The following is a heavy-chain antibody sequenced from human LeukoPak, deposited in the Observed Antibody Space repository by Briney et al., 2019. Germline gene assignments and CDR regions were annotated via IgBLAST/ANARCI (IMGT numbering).Heavy chain of an antibody. V-gene: IGHV3-48*04. CDR1: GFTFNTYS. CDR2: ISSSSATI. Sequence: GGPLRLSCVASGFTFNTYSMSWFRQAPGKGLEWISYISSSSATIYYADSVKGRFTISRDNAKNSLYLQMNSLRAEDTAVYYCARGRDLFDSWGQGTLVIVSS. CDR3: ARGRDLFDS. J-gene: IGHJ4*02.